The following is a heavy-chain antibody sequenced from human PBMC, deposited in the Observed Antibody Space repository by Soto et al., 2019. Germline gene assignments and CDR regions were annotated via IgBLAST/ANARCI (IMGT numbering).Heavy chain of an antibody. Sequence: PCGSLRRSCAASGITFSNYGLHCVRLAPGKGLEWVAGISYDGSNKYYADSVKGRFTIYRDNSKNTLYLQMNSLITEDTAVYYNAKDSGAHYYYYSGMDVLVQGTTVTVSS. D-gene: IGHD3-10*01. CDR1: GITFSNYG. V-gene: IGHV3-30*18. CDR3: AKDSGAHYYYYSGMDV. J-gene: IGHJ6*02. CDR2: ISYDGSNK.